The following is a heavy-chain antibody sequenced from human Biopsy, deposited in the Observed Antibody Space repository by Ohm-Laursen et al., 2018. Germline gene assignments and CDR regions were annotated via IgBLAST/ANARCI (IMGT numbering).Heavy chain of an antibody. CDR1: GFTFSIYG. D-gene: IGHD5-24*01. V-gene: IGHV3-33*06. CDR3: AKGQAPDGYNYAFDI. CDR2: IWYDGSNK. Sequence: SLRLSCTASGFTFSIYGMHWVRQAPGKGLEWVAVIWYDGSNKYYADSVKGRFTISRDDPKNTLYLQMNSLRAEDTALYYCAKGQAPDGYNYAFDIWGQGTMLTVSS. J-gene: IGHJ3*02.